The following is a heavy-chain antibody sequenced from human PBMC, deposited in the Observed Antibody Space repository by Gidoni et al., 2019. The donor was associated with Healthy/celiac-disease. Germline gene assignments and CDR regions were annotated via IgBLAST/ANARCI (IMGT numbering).Heavy chain of an antibody. V-gene: IGHV1-2*02. CDR1: GYTFTGYY. J-gene: IGHJ4*02. CDR2: INPNSGVT. D-gene: IGHD6-19*01. Sequence: QVQLVQSGAEVKKPGASVKVSCKASGYTFTGYYMHWVRQDPGKGLEWMGWINPNSGVTNYAQKFQGRVTMTRDTSISTAYMELSRLRSDDTAVYYCARDQGIAVAGNWGQGTLVTVSS. CDR3: ARDQGIAVAGN.